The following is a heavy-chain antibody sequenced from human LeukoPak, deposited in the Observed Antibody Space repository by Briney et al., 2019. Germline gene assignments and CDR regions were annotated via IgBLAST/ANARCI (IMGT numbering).Heavy chain of an antibody. J-gene: IGHJ6*02. CDR2: IYYSGST. Sequence: SETLSLTCTVSGGSISSGGYYWSWIRQHPGKGLEWIGYIYYSGSTYYNPSLKSRVTISVDTSKNQFSLKLSSVTAADTAVYYCAKIHNEGMDVWGQGTTVTVSS. CDR3: AKIHNEGMDV. V-gene: IGHV4-31*03. CDR1: GGSISSGGYY. D-gene: IGHD1-1*01.